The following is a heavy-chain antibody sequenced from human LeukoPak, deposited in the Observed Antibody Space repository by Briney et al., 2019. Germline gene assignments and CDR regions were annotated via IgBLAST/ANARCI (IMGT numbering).Heavy chain of an antibody. D-gene: IGHD3-10*01. CDR1: GGSISSDRYS. J-gene: IGHJ4*02. CDR2: IYTSGST. V-gene: IGHV4-61*02. CDR3: ARGGWFGESPFDY. Sequence: SQTLSLTCTVSGGSISSDRYSWSWIRQPAGKGLEWIGRIYTSGSTNYNPSLKSRVTISLDTSKNQFSLKLSSVTAADTAVYYCARGGWFGESPFDYWGQGTLITVSS.